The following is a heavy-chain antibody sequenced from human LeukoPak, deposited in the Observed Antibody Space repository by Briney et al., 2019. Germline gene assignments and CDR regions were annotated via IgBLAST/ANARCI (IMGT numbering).Heavy chain of an antibody. D-gene: IGHD7-27*01. Sequence: SVKVSCKASGGTFSSYAISWVRQAPGQGLEWMGGIIPIFGTANYAQKFQGRVTITADESTSTAYMELSSLRSEDTAVYYCARGGADLHGDYWFDPWGQGTLVTVSS. J-gene: IGHJ5*02. CDR2: IIPIFGTA. V-gene: IGHV1-69*13. CDR3: ARGGADLHGDYWFDP. CDR1: GGTFSSYA.